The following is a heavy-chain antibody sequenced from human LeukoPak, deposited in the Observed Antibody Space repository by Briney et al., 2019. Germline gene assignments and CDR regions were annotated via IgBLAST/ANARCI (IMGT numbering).Heavy chain of an antibody. CDR1: GGSISSRSYY. V-gene: IGHV4-39*01. D-gene: IGHD2-15*01. J-gene: IGHJ4*02. CDR2: IHYSGST. Sequence: SETLSLTCTVSGGSISSRSYYWGWIRQPPGRGLEWIGNIHYSGSTYYNPSLKSRVTISVDRSKNQFSLKLSSVTAADTAVYYCARLHCSGGNCYPNFDYWGQGILVTVSS. CDR3: ARLHCSGGNCYPNFDY.